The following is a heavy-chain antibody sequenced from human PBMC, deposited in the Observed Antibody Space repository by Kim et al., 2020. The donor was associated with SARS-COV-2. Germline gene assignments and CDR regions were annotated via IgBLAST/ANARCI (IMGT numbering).Heavy chain of an antibody. Sequence: ASVKVSCKASGYTFTGYYMHWVRQAPGQGLEWMGRINPNSGGTNYAQKFQGRVTMTRDTSISTAYMELSRLRSDDTAVYYCARGIGYCSSTSCPWGFDPWGQGTLVTVSS. J-gene: IGHJ5*02. V-gene: IGHV1-2*06. CDR1: GYTFTGYY. D-gene: IGHD2-2*01. CDR3: ARGIGYCSSTSCPWGFDP. CDR2: INPNSGGT.